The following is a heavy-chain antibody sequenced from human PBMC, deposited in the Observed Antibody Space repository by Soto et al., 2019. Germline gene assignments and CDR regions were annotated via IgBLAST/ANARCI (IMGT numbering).Heavy chain of an antibody. CDR3: ASHYDMWSGYLSPVDY. V-gene: IGHV3-11*01. Sequence: GGSLRLSCAASGYTFSDYYMSWIRQAPGKGLEWISYIDTSGTKIYYADSVKGRFTITRDNAKNSLYLEMNSLRDEDTAVYYCASHYDMWSGYLSPVDYWGQGTQVPVSS. CDR1: GYTFSDYY. CDR2: IDTSGTKI. J-gene: IGHJ4*02. D-gene: IGHD3-3*01.